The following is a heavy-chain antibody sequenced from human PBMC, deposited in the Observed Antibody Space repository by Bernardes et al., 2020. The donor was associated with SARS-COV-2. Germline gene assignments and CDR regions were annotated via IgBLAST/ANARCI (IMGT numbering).Heavy chain of an antibody. CDR3: ARAYRSRGVAVTFVE. V-gene: IGHV3-20*04. J-gene: IGHJ3*01. CDR2: MNWNGGST. CDR1: GFTFDDYG. D-gene: IGHD3-3*01. Sequence: GGSLRLSCAASGFTFDDYGMSWVRQVPGKGLDWVSGMNWNGGSTGYGESVKGRFTISRDNRRNSLFLQMNNLRPEDTALYYCARAYRSRGVAVTFVEWGQATMVTGS.